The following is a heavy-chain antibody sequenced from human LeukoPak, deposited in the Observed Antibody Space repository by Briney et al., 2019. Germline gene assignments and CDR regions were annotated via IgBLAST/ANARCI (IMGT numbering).Heavy chain of an antibody. Sequence: GGSLRLSCAASGFTLSRYAMSWVRQAPGKGLEWVSAISGGGDNTYYADSVRGRFTISRDNSKNTLCLQMNSLRAEDTAIYYCAKPVDGASVQRYFQHWGQGTLVTVSS. CDR3: AKPVDGASVQRYFQH. J-gene: IGHJ1*01. V-gene: IGHV3-23*01. CDR1: GFTLSRYA. CDR2: ISGGGDNT. D-gene: IGHD1-1*01.